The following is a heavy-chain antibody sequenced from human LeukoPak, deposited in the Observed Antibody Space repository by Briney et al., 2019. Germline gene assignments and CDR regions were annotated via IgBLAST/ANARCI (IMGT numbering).Heavy chain of an antibody. J-gene: IGHJ4*02. Sequence: SETLSLTCIVSGGSISSSSYYWSWIRQPPGKGLEWIGSINYSGNTYYNPSLKSRVIMSVDTSKDQFSLKLSSVTAADTAVYYCARRGVGAAGYFDNWGQGTLVTVSS. CDR1: GGSISSSSYY. CDR2: INYSGNT. CDR3: ARRGVGAAGYFDN. D-gene: IGHD1-26*01. V-gene: IGHV4-39*01.